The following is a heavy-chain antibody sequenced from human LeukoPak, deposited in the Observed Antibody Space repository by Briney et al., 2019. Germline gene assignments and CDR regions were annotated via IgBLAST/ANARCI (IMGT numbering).Heavy chain of an antibody. CDR1: GGSISSYY. CDR2: IYYSGST. Sequence: PSETLSLTCTVSGGSISSYYWSWIRQPPGKGLEWIAYIYYSGSTNYNPSLKSRVTISVDTSKNQFSLKLSSVTAADTAVYYCARTSGWYFDYCGQRTLVTVSS. D-gene: IGHD6-19*01. V-gene: IGHV4-59*01. CDR3: ARTSGWYFDY. J-gene: IGHJ4*02.